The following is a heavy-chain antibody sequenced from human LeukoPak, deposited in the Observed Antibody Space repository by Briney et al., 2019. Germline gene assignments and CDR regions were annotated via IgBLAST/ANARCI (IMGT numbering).Heavy chain of an antibody. V-gene: IGHV3-48*03. J-gene: IGHJ4*02. D-gene: IGHD6-13*01. CDR3: ARGSHLNSSSWYGGNDY. CDR1: GFTFSSYE. CDR2: ISSSGSTI. Sequence: GGSLRLSCAAFGFTFSSYEMNWVRQAPGKGLEWVSYISSSGSTIYYADSVKGRFTISRDNAKNSLYLQMNSLRAEDTAVYYCARGSHLNSSSWYGGNDYWGQGTLVTVSS.